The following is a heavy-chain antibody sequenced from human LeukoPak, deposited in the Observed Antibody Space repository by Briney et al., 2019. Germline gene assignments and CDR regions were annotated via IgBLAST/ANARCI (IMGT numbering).Heavy chain of an antibody. Sequence: SETLSLTCAVYGGSFSGYYWSWIRQPPGKGLEWIGEINHSGSTNYNPSLKSRVTISVDTSKNQFSLKLSSVTAADTAVYYCARRLPTNVWGQGTLVTVSS. CDR3: ARRLPTNV. J-gene: IGHJ4*02. V-gene: IGHV4-34*01. CDR1: GGSFSGYY. CDR2: INHSGST. D-gene: IGHD2-8*01.